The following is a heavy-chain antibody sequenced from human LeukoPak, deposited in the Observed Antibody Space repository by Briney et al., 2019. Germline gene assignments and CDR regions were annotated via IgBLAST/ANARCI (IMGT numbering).Heavy chain of an antibody. CDR1: GLTVSNNY. CDR3: AKYCALELPSYYMDG. Sequence: GGSLRLSCVVSGLTVSNNYMSWVRQAPGKGLEWVSAISGSGGSTYYADSVKGRFTISRDNSKNTLYLQMNSLRAEDTAVYYCAKYCALELPSYYMDGRGKGSTVSLS. V-gene: IGHV3-23*01. J-gene: IGHJ6*03. CDR2: ISGSGGST. D-gene: IGHD1-7*01.